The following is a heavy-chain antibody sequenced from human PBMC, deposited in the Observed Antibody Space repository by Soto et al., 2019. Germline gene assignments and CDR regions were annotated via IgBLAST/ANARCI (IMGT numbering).Heavy chain of an antibody. V-gene: IGHV3-30*18. CDR1: GFTFSSYG. CDR3: AKDPGGLHAAYYYYDMDV. CDR2: ISYDGSNK. Sequence: VQLVESGGGVVQPGRSLRLSCAASGFTFSSYGMHWVRQAPGKGLEGVADISYDGSNKYYADYVKGRFTISRDNSKHTLYLQMTRLKAKDTAVYYWAKDPGGLHAAYYYYDMDVWGQGTTVTVSS. D-gene: IGHD2-15*01. J-gene: IGHJ6*02.